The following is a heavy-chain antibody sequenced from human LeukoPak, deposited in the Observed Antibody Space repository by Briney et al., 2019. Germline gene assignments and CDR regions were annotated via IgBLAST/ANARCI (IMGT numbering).Heavy chain of an antibody. CDR3: ARDHNWGPDY. J-gene: IGHJ4*02. D-gene: IGHD7-27*01. CDR1: GYSFTSYY. Sequence: ASVKVSCKASGYSFTSYYMHWVRQAPGQGLEWMGIINPSGGSTSYAQKFQGRVTMTRDTSTSTVYMELSSLRSDDTAVYYCARDHNWGPDYWGQGTLVSVSS. CDR2: INPSGGST. V-gene: IGHV1-46*01.